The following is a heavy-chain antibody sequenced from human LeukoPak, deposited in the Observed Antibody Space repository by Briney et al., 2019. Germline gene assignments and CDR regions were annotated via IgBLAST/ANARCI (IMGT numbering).Heavy chain of an antibody. CDR2: GYYGGNT. V-gene: IGHV4-39*01. Sequence: SETLSLTCTVSGFSISSSSYYWDWLRQPPGKGREWIGNGYYGGNTFYDSAIESRVTIPVDMSKNQFSLKLTSLTAADTAVYYCARQRADYFYHYLDVWGKETSVTVSS. CDR3: ARQRADYFYHYLDV. J-gene: IGHJ6*03. CDR1: GFSISSSSYY.